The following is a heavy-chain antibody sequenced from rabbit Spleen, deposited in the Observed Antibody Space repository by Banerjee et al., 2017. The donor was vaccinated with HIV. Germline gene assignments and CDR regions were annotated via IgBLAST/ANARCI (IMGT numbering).Heavy chain of an antibody. CDR3: ARGGYVAGYDGSYFTL. CDR2: IDTGSSGFT. Sequence: QSLEESGGDLVKPGASLTLTCTASGVSFSSSSYMCWVRQAPGKGLEWIACIDTGSSGFTYFATWAKGRFTCSKTSSTTVTLQMTRLTAADTATYFCARGGYVAGYDGSYFTLWGQGTLVTVS. J-gene: IGHJ4*01. CDR1: GVSFSSSSY. V-gene: IGHV1S40*01. D-gene: IGHD4-2*01.